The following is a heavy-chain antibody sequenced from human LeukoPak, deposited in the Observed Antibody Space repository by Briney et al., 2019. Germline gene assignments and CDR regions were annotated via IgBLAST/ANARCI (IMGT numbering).Heavy chain of an antibody. V-gene: IGHV3-7*03. Sequence: GGSLRLSCVASGFTFSRHWMTWVRQAPGKGLEWAANIKPDGSDKYYVDSVKGRFTMSRDNARNSLYLQMDSQRADDTAVYYCARLKGDTSVFDYWGQGTLVTVSS. CDR1: GFTFSRHW. CDR3: ARLKGDTSVFDY. D-gene: IGHD3-16*01. J-gene: IGHJ4*02. CDR2: IKPDGSDK.